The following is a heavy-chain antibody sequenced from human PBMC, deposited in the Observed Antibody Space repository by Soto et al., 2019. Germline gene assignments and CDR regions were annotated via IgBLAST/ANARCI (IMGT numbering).Heavy chain of an antibody. CDR3: AKSPHDYIWGSYRPFDY. J-gene: IGHJ4*02. Sequence: GSLRLSCAASGFTFSSYAMSWVRQAPGKGLEWVSAISGSGGSTYYADSVKGRFTISRDNSKNTLYLQMNSLRAEDTAVYYCAKSPHDYIWGSYRPFDYWGQGTLVTVSS. V-gene: IGHV3-23*01. D-gene: IGHD3-16*02. CDR2: ISGSGGST. CDR1: GFTFSSYA.